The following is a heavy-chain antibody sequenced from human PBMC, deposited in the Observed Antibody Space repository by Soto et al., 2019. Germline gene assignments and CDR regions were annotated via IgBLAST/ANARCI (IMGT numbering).Heavy chain of an antibody. CDR1: GFTFSSYR. D-gene: IGHD6-19*01. CDR3: ARESLAVAGRRFDY. V-gene: IGHV3-33*01. J-gene: IGHJ4*02. Sequence: GRSLRLFCAASGFTFSSYRMHWVRQAPGKGLEWVAVIWYDGSNKYYADSVKGRFTISRDNSKNTLYLQMNSLRAEDTAVYYCARESLAVAGRRFDYWGQARPVPVSS. CDR2: IWYDGSNK.